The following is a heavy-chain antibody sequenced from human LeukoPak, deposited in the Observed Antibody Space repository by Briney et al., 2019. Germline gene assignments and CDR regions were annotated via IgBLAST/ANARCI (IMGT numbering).Heavy chain of an antibody. V-gene: IGHV3-9*01. J-gene: IGHJ4*02. Sequence: GGSLRLSCAASGFTFDDYAMHWVRQAPGKGLEWVSGMSWNSGSIGYADSVKGRFTISRDNAKNSLYLQMNSLGAEDTALYYCAKDRGAVAGLFDYWGQGTLVTVSS. CDR2: MSWNSGSI. CDR1: GFTFDDYA. D-gene: IGHD6-19*01. CDR3: AKDRGAVAGLFDY.